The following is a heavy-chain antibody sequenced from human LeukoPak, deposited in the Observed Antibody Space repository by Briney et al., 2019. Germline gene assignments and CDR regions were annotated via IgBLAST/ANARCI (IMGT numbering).Heavy chain of an antibody. V-gene: IGHV3-33*01. J-gene: IGHJ3*02. CDR2: IWYDGSNK. D-gene: IGHD6-19*01. CDR3: ARDNSSLGAFDI. CDR1: GFTFSSYG. Sequence: GGSLRLSCVASGFTFSSYGMHWDRQAPGKGLEWVAVIWYDGSNKYYADSVKGRFTISRDNSKNTLYLQMNSLRAEATAVYYCARDNSSLGAFDIWGQGTMVTVSS.